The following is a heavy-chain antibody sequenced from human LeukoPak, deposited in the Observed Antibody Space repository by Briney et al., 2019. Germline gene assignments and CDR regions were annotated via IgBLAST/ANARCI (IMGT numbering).Heavy chain of an antibody. V-gene: IGHV3-23*01. D-gene: IGHD4-17*01. J-gene: IGHJ4*02. CDR2: ISGSGGST. CDR3: AKDQSFYGDFPGGYDY. Sequence: GGSLRLSCAASGFTFSSYAVSWVRQAPGKGLEWVSAISGSGGSTYYADSVKGRFTISRDNSKNTLYLQMNSLRAEDTAVYYCAKDQSFYGDFPGGYDYWGQGTLVTVSS. CDR1: GFTFSSYA.